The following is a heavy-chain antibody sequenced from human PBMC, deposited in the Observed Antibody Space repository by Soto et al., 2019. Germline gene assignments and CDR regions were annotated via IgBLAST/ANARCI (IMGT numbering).Heavy chain of an antibody. Sequence: SETLSLTCAVSGGSISSGGYSWSWIRQPPGKGLEWIGYIYHSGSTYYNPSLKSRVTISVDRSKNQFSLKLSSVTAADTAVYYCARELEGYGMDGWGQGTTVTVFS. V-gene: IGHV4-30-2*01. CDR2: IYHSGST. J-gene: IGHJ6*02. CDR3: ARELEGYGMDG. CDR1: GGSISSGGYS.